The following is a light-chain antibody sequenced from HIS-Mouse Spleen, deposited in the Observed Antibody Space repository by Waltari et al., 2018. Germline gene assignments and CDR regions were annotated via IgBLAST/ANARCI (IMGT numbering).Light chain of an antibody. CDR1: ALPKKY. CDR3: YSTDSSGNHRV. V-gene: IGLV3-10*01. CDR2: ADS. J-gene: IGLJ2*01. Sequence: SYELTQPPSVSVSPGQTARITCSGDALPKKYAYWYQPKSGQAPVLVIYADSKRPSGIPGRFAGSSSGTMANLTISGAQVEDEADYYCYSTDSSGNHRVFGGGTKLTVL.